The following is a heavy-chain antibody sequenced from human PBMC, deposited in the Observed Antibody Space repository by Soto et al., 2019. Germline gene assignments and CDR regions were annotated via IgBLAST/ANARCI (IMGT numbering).Heavy chain of an antibody. CDR3: SRDDVYCSGGSCYGVTMDV. V-gene: IGHV3-66*01. J-gene: IGHJ6*03. Sequence: EVPLVESGGDLVQPGGSLRLSCAASGFTVSSHYMNWVRQAPGKGLEWVSLIQSGGSTFYADSVKGRFTISRDNSKNTLFRQMNSLRVEDTAMYYCSRDDVYCSGGSCYGVTMDVWGRGTTVTVSS. CDR1: GFTVSSHY. CDR2: IQSGGST. D-gene: IGHD2-15*01.